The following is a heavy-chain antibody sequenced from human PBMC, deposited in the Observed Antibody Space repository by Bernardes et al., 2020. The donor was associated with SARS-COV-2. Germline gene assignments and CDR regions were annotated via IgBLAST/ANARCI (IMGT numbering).Heavy chain of an antibody. D-gene: IGHD4-17*01. V-gene: IGHV4-59*08. CDR1: GGFISGYY. Sequence: SETLSLTCTVSGGFISGYYWSWIRQPPGKGLEWIGYIYYSGSTNYNPSLKSRVTISVDTSKNQFSLKLSSVTAADTAIYYCARHMTVTDHIFDYWGQGTLATVSS. J-gene: IGHJ4*02. CDR3: ARHMTVTDHIFDY. CDR2: IYYSGST.